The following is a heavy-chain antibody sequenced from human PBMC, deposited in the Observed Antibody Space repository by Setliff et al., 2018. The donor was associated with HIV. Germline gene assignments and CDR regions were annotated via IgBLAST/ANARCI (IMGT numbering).Heavy chain of an antibody. Sequence: SVKVSCKASGGTFSTYSMNWVRQATGQGLERMGGIIPFFRTTNYAQKFKGRVTVTADISTSTAYMELRSLISDDTAVYYCARDKTGDLWYFDSWGQGTLVTVSS. V-gene: IGHV1-69*06. CDR1: GGTFSTYS. CDR2: IIPFFRTT. D-gene: IGHD7-27*01. CDR3: ARDKTGDLWYFDS. J-gene: IGHJ4*02.